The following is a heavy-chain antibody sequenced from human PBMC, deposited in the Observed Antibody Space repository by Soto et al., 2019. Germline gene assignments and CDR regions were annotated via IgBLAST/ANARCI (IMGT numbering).Heavy chain of an antibody. J-gene: IGHJ4*02. D-gene: IGHD4-17*01. CDR1: GFTVSNNY. CDR2: IYSDGGT. CDR3: ATRMTTAPY. Sequence: EVQLVQSGGGLVQPGGSLRLSCAASGFTVSNNYLSWVRQAPGKGLQWVSLIYSDGGTDYAESVKGRFTISRDNSKNSLYIQMNSLKAEVTAIYSCATRMTTAPYWGQGTLVTVSS. V-gene: IGHV3-66*01.